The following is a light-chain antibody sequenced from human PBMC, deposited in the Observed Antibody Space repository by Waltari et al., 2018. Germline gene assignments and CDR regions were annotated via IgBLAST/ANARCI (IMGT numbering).Light chain of an antibody. CDR3: QQYNSYT. Sequence: DIQMTQSPSTLSASVGDRVTITCRASQGVSDWLAWYQQNPGKAPKLLIYKASTLESGVPSRFICSGSGTEFTLTINSLQPYDFATYYCQQYNSYTFGQGTKLESK. J-gene: IGKJ2*01. CDR2: KAS. CDR1: QGVSDW. V-gene: IGKV1-5*03.